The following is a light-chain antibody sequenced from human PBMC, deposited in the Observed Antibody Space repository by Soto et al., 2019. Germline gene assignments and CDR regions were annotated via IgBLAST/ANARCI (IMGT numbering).Light chain of an antibody. V-gene: IGKV1-5*01. CDR1: QSISSW. CDR3: QHYGSSPPIT. J-gene: IGKJ5*01. CDR2: DAS. Sequence: DIQMTQSPSALSASVGDRATITCRASQSISSWLAWYQQKPGKAPKLLIYDASTLQSGVPSRYSGSGSGTDFTLTISRLEPEDFAVYYCQHYGSSPPITFGQGTRLEIK.